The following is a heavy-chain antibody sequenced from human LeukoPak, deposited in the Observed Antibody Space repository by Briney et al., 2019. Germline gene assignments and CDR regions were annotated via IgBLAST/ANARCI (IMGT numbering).Heavy chain of an antibody. Sequence: ASVKVSCKASGGTFSSYAISWVRQAPGQGLEWMGRINPNSGGTNYAQKFQGRVTMTRDTSISTAYMELSRLRSDDTAVYYCARDTASDYWGQGTLVTVSS. CDR1: GGTFSSYA. CDR3: ARDTASDY. CDR2: INPNSGGT. J-gene: IGHJ4*02. D-gene: IGHD5-18*01. V-gene: IGHV1-2*06.